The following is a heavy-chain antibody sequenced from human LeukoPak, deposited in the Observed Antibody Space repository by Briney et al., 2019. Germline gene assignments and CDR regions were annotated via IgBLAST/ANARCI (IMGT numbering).Heavy chain of an antibody. CDR1: GFTFSSYS. J-gene: IGHJ4*02. CDR3: ARDGSGGSCYSD. Sequence: GGSLRLSCAAPGFTFSSYSMNWVRQAPGKGLEWVSSISSSSSYIYYADSVKGRFTISRDNAKNSLYLQMNSLRAEDTAVYYCARDGSGGSCYSDWGQGTLVTVSS. V-gene: IGHV3-21*01. CDR2: ISSSSSYI. D-gene: IGHD2-15*01.